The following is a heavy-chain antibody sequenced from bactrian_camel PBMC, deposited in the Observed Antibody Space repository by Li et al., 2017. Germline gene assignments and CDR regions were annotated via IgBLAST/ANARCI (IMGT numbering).Heavy chain of an antibody. J-gene: IGHJ4*01. CDR2: VRTGYPYT. D-gene: IGHD1*01. Sequence: HVQLVESGGDSVQVGGSLRLSCEVSGHNDRIPGNTYCMGWFRQAPGKEREGVASVRTGYPYTSDYADSVKGRFTISQDNAGNTLYLQMNSLQPEDTAVYFCAASFQLPCLGSDERAYDYWGQGTQVTVS. CDR1: GHNDRIPGNTYC. CDR3: AASFQLPCLGSDERAYDY. V-gene: IGHV3S54*01.